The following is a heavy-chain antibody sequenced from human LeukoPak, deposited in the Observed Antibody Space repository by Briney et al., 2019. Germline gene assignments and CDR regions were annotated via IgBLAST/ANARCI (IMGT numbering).Heavy chain of an antibody. CDR3: ARTNSITGTNPFDY. V-gene: IGHV2-70*11. CDR1: GFSLSTSGMC. D-gene: IGHD1-7*01. Sequence: SGPALVKPTQTLTLTCTFSGFSLSTSGMCVSWIRQPPGKALEWLERIDWDDDKYYRTSLKTRLTISKDTSKNQVVLTMTNMDPVDTATYYCARTNSITGTNPFDYWGQGTLVTVSS. J-gene: IGHJ4*02. CDR2: IDWDDDK.